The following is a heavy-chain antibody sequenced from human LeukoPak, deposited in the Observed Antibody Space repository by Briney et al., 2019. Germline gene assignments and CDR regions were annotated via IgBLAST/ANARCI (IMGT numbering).Heavy chain of an antibody. CDR2: IYSGGGT. CDR1: GFTVSSNY. Sequence: GGSLRLSCAVSGFTVSSNYMSWVRQAPGKGLEWVSVIYSGGGTHYAVSVKGRFTISRDNSQNTLHLQMNSLRAEDTAVYYCAKSGAHSSSPFDYWGQGTLVTVSS. D-gene: IGHD6-6*01. V-gene: IGHV3-66*01. J-gene: IGHJ4*02. CDR3: AKSGAHSSSPFDY.